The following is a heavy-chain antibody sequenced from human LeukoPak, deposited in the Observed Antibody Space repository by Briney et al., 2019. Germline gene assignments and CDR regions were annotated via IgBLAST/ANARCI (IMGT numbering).Heavy chain of an antibody. J-gene: IGHJ4*02. D-gene: IGHD3-10*01. CDR2: INPNSGGT. CDR1: GYTFTGYY. V-gene: IGHV1-2*02. Sequence: ASVKVSCKASGYTFTGYYMHWVRQAPGQGLEWMGWINPNSGGTNYAQKFQGRVTMTRDTSISTAYMELSRLRSDDTAVYYCAREAHRYYGSGSHGEFDYWGQGTLVTVSS. CDR3: AREAHRYYGSGSHGEFDY.